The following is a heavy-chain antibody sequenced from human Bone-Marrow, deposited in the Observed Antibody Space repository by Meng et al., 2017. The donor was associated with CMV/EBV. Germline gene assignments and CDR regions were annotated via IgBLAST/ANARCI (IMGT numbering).Heavy chain of an antibody. CDR2: ISSSSTI. J-gene: IGHJ6*02. Sequence: GESLKISCAASGFTFSDYYMNWVRQAPGKGLEWVSSISSSSTIYYADSVKGRFTISRDNAKNSLYLQMNSLRAEDKAVYYCARVFIVVVPAAIWAVLNYYYGMDVWGQGTTVTVSS. CDR1: GFTFSDYY. V-gene: IGHV3-69-1*02. CDR3: ARVFIVVVPAAIWAVLNYYYGMDV. D-gene: IGHD2-2*01.